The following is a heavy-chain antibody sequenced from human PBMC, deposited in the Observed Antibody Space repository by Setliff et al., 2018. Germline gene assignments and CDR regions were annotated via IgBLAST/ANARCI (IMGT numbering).Heavy chain of an antibody. D-gene: IGHD3-10*01. CDR2: IYHSGST. Sequence: SETLSLTCAVSGYSISSGYYWGWIRQPPGKGLEWIGIIYHSGSTYYNPSLKSRVTISVDTSKNQFSLKLGSVTAADTAVYYCARTSGSGSSLLPNFSDPWGQCTLVTVSS. CDR3: ARTSGSGSSLLPNFSDP. CDR1: GYSISSGYY. V-gene: IGHV4-38-2*01. J-gene: IGHJ5*02.